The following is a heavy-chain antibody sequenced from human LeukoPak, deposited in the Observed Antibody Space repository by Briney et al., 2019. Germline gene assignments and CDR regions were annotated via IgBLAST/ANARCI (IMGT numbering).Heavy chain of an antibody. Sequence: GGSLRLSCAASGFTFSRYDMHWVRQPTGKSLELVSAIGTTGDTYYIGSVKGRFTISRENAKNSLYLQMDSLRAGDTAVYYCARVRRYCTSTGCSSEYDYWGQGTLVTVSS. CDR1: GFTFSRYD. J-gene: IGHJ4*02. CDR3: ARVRRYCTSTGCSSEYDY. D-gene: IGHD2-15*01. V-gene: IGHV3-13*01. CDR2: IGTTGDT.